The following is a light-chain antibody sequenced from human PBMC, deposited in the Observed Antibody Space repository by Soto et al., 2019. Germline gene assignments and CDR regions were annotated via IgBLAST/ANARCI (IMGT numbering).Light chain of an antibody. J-gene: IGLJ2*01. Sequence: QSALTQPASVSGSPGQSIAISCTGTSSDVGAYNLVSWYQQHPGQPPKLMIYDVTARPSGVSNRFSGSKSGNTASLTISGLQAEDEADYYCSSSTGSTTVVFGGGTKLTVL. CDR1: SSDVGAYNL. V-gene: IGLV2-14*03. CDR2: DVT. CDR3: SSSTGSTTVV.